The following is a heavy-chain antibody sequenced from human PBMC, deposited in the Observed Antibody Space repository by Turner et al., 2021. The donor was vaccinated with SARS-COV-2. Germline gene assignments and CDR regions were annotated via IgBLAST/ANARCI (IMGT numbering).Heavy chain of an antibody. CDR3: AKESGSYYYYYYGMDV. D-gene: IGHD1-26*01. V-gene: IGHV3-30*18. CDR1: GFTFSSYG. Sequence: QVPLVESGGGVVQPGRSLRLSCAASGFTFSSYGMHWVRQAPGKGLEWVAVISYDGSDKYYADSVKGRFTIARDKSKNTLYLKMNSLRAEDTAVYYCAKESGSYYYYYYGMDVWGQGTTVTVSS. CDR2: ISYDGSDK. J-gene: IGHJ6*02.